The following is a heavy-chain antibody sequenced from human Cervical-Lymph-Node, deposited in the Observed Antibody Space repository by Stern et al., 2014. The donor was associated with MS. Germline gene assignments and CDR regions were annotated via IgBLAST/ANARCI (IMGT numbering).Heavy chain of an antibody. CDR1: GSTVNSNY. V-gene: IGHV3-66*01. D-gene: IGHD5-24*01. J-gene: IGHJ5*02. CDR2: FYSGIST. Sequence: EVQLVESGGTLVQPGGSLRLSCAASGSTVNSNYMTWVRQAPGTGLEWVSIFYSGISTYYAESVKGRFSFSIDKPKNTLYLQMNNLRVEDTAMYYCTREMAARRLDPWGQGTLVIVSA. CDR3: TREMAARRLDP.